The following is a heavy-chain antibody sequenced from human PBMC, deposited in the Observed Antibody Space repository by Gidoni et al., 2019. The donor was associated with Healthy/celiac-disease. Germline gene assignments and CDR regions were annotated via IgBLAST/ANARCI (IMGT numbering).Heavy chain of an antibody. V-gene: IGHV1-69*06. CDR3: ASSGVIKSDFDY. CDR2: IIPIFGTA. D-gene: IGHD3-22*01. J-gene: IGHJ4*02. Sequence: SWVRQAPGQGLEWMGGIIPIFGTAYYAQKFPGRVTITADKSASTAYMELSSLRSEDTAVYYCASSGVIKSDFDYWGQGTLVTVSS.